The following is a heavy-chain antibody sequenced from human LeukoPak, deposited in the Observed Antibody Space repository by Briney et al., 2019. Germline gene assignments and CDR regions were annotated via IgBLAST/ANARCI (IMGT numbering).Heavy chain of an antibody. CDR1: EFSVGSNY. V-gene: IGHV3-66*01. CDR2: IYSGGST. D-gene: IGHD5-24*01. CDR3: TRDRGWQQFDY. J-gene: IGHJ4*02. Sequence: AGTLRLSCAASEFSVGSNYMAWVRQAPGKGLEWVSLIYSGGSTYYADSVKGRFTISRDNARNSLYLQMSSLRDDDTAVYYCTRDRGWQQFDYWGQGTLVTVSS.